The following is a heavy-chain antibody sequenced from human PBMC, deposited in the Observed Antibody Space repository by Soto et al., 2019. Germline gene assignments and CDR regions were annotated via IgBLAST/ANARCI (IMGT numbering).Heavy chain of an antibody. Sequence: GGSLRLSCAASGFTVSSNYMSWVRQAPGKGLEWVSVIYSGGSTYYADSVKGRFTISRDNSKNTLYLQMNSLRAEDTAVYYCAREPVQLERRPLDYWGQGTLVTVSS. V-gene: IGHV3-66*01. CDR1: GFTVSSNY. CDR2: IYSGGST. D-gene: IGHD1-1*01. J-gene: IGHJ4*02. CDR3: AREPVQLERRPLDY.